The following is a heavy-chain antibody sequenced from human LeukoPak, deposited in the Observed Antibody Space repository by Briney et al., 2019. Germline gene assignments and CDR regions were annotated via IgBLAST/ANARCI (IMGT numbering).Heavy chain of an antibody. CDR3: AKGAMHYYDSGGYNYFDY. Sequence: PGGSLRLSCSASGFTFSNYAMSWVRQAPGKGLEWVSAMSGSGGSTYYADSVKGRFTISRDNSKNTLYLQMNSLTAEDTAVFYCAKGAMHYYDSGGYNYFDYWGQGTLVTVSS. D-gene: IGHD3-22*01. CDR1: GFTFSNYA. J-gene: IGHJ4*02. V-gene: IGHV3-23*01. CDR2: MSGSGGST.